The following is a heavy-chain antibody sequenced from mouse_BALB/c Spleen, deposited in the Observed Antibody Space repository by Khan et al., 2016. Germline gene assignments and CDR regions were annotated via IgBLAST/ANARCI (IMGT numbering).Heavy chain of an antibody. V-gene: IGHV3-2*02. Sequence: EVQLQESGPGLVKPSQSLSLTCTVTGYSITSDYAWNWIRQFPGNKLEWMGYIGYSGSTSYNPSLKSRISITRDTSKNQYYLQLNSVTTEDTATYYCARYDGSTYVGGMDYWGQGTSVTVSS. D-gene: IGHD1-1*01. CDR1: GYSITSDYA. CDR3: ARYDGSTYVGGMDY. CDR2: IGYSGST. J-gene: IGHJ4*01.